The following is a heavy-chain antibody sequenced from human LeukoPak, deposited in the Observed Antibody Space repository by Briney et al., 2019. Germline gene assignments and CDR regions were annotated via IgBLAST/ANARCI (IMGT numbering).Heavy chain of an antibody. J-gene: IGHJ4*02. CDR2: ISSSSSYT. V-gene: IGHV3-11*06. D-gene: IGHD4-17*01. Sequence: GGSLRLSCAAYGFTFSDYYMSWIRQAPGKGLEWVSYISSSSSYTNYADSVKGRFTISRDNAKNSLYLQMNSLRAEDTAVYYCARGQYGPFDYWGQGTLVTVSS. CDR3: ARGQYGPFDY. CDR1: GFTFSDYY.